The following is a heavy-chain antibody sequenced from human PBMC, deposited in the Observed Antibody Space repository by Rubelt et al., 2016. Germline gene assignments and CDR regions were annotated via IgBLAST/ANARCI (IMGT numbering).Heavy chain of an antibody. J-gene: IGHJ5*02. CDR2: MYYSGTT. CDR3: ARRPCCTGTTTCYTRWFDP. Sequence: QVQLQQWGAGLLKPSETLSLTCAVYGGSFSDYYWSWIRQPPGKGLEWIASMYYSGTTYYNPSLKSRVTISVDTSKNQFSLKTTSVTAADTALYYCARRPCCTGTTTCYTRWFDPWGQGTLVTVSS. D-gene: IGHD2-2*02. CDR1: GGSFSDYY. V-gene: IGHV4-34*01.